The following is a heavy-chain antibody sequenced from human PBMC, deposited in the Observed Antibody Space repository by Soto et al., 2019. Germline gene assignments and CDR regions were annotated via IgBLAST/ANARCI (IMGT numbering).Heavy chain of an antibody. CDR3: ARLMYAGYYYYALDV. V-gene: IGHV5-51*01. Sequence: GEPLKISCKGAGYSFTTYWIGWVRQMPGKGLECVGIIYPRDSDTRYSPSFQGQVTISVDRSDSTAYLRWSSLKASDTAIYYCARLMYAGYYYYALDVWGQGTTVTVSS. D-gene: IGHD2-8*01. J-gene: IGHJ6*02. CDR1: GYSFTTYW. CDR2: IYPRDSDT.